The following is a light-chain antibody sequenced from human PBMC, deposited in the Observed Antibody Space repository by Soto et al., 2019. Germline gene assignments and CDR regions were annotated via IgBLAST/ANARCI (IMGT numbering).Light chain of an antibody. J-gene: IGKJ1*01. V-gene: IGKV3-15*01. CDR3: QQYNNWPRT. Sequence: EIVMTQSPATLSVSPGESATLSCRASQSVGSNLVWYQHKPGQAPRLLIYGASTRATGIPARFSGSGSGTEFTLTISSLQSEDFAFYYCQQYNNWPRTFGQGTKVEIK. CDR1: QSVGSN. CDR2: GAS.